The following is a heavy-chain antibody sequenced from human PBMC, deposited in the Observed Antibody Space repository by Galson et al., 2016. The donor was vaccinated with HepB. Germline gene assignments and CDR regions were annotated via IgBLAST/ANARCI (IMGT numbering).Heavy chain of an antibody. D-gene: IGHD3-22*01. CDR3: AKGQHAVMVTKYYYSIGPFDL. CDR2: ISGGAVDT. Sequence: SLRLSCAASAFSFSSFAMTWVRQAPGKGLEWVSTISGGAVDTYYADSVKGRFTISRDNSKNTLYLQMNSLRAEDTAVYYCAKGQHAVMVTKYYYSIGPFDLWGQGTLVTVSS. CDR1: AFSFSSFA. V-gene: IGHV3-23*01. J-gene: IGHJ4*02.